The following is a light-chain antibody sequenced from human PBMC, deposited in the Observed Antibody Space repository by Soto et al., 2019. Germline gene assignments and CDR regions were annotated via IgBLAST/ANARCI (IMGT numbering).Light chain of an antibody. J-gene: IGLJ1*01. CDR1: SSDVGGYNF. CDR3: SSYAGSNNYV. Sequence: QSALTHPPSPSGSPGQSVTISCTGTSSDVGGYNFVSWFQQHPGKAPKLMIYEVTERPSGVPDRFSGSKSGNPASLTVSGLQAEDEADYYCSSYAGSNNYVFGSGTKVTVL. V-gene: IGLV2-8*01. CDR2: EVT.